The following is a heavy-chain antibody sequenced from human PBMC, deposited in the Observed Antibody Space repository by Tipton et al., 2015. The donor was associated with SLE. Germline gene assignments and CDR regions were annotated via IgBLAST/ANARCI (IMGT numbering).Heavy chain of an antibody. CDR2: MNPNSGNT. Sequence: QVQLVQSGAEVKKPGASVKVSCKASGYTFTSYDINWVRQATGQGLEWMGWMNPNSGNTGYAQKFQGRVTMTRNTSISTAYMELSSLRSEDTAVYYCARGPICTGGVCSYGMDVWGRGTTVTVSS. J-gene: IGHJ6*02. V-gene: IGHV1-8*01. D-gene: IGHD2-8*02. CDR1: GYTFTSYD. CDR3: ARGPICTGGVCSYGMDV.